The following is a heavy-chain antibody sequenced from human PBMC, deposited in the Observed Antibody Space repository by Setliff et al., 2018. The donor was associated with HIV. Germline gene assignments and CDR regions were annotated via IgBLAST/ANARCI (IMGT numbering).Heavy chain of an antibody. J-gene: IGHJ4*02. V-gene: IGHV3-30-3*01. CDR2: ISYDGSNK. CDR1: GFTFSNYA. D-gene: IGHD3-22*01. Sequence: PGGSLRLSCAASGFTFSNYAMRWVRQAPGKGLEWVAVISYDGSNKYYADSVKGRFTISRDNSRNTLYLQMNSLIVEDTAVYYCARETMYDSRGYLSHYFDYWGQGTPVTVSS. CDR3: ARETMYDSRGYLSHYFDY.